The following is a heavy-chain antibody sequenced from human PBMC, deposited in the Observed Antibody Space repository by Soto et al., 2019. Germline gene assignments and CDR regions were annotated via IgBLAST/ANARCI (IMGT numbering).Heavy chain of an antibody. Sequence: QVQLVQSGAEVKKPGSSVKVSCKASGGTFSSYTISWVRQAPGQGLEWMGRFIPILGIANYAQKFQGRVTITGDKSTSTAKKVLSSLRSEDTAVFYCARFQRGRGFDYWGQGTLVTVSS. D-gene: IGHD3-10*01. CDR2: FIPILGIA. CDR1: GGTFSSYT. V-gene: IGHV1-69*02. CDR3: ARFQRGRGFDY. J-gene: IGHJ4*02.